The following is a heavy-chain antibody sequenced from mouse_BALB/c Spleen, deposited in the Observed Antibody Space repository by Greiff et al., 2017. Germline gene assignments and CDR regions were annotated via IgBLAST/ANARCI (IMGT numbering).Heavy chain of an antibody. Sequence: DVKLVESGGGLVQPGGSMKLSCAASGFTFSSYAMSWVRQSPEKRLEWVAEISSGGSYTYYPDTVTGRFTISRDNAKNTLYLEMSSLRSEDTAMYYCARALYYYGSSYGYYYAMDYWGQGTSVTVSS. CDR3: ARALYYYGSSYGYYYAMDY. D-gene: IGHD1-1*01. J-gene: IGHJ4*01. V-gene: IGHV5-9-4*01. CDR2: ISSGGSYT. CDR1: GFTFSSYA.